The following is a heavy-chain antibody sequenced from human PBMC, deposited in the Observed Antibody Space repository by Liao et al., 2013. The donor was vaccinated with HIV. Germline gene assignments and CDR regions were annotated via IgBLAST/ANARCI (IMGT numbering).Heavy chain of an antibody. CDR3: ARVKKMVGVTGTFDI. D-gene: IGHD1-26*01. J-gene: IGHJ3*02. CDR2: IYTSGSP. V-gene: IGHV4-4*07. Sequence: QVQLLESGPGLVKPSETLSLTCTVSGGSISIYYWNWIRQPAGKGLEWIGHIYTSGSPNYNPSLRSRVTMSVDASKKQIALNLHSVTAADTAVYFCARVKKMVGVTGTFDIWGQGTNRHRLF. CDR1: GGSISIYY.